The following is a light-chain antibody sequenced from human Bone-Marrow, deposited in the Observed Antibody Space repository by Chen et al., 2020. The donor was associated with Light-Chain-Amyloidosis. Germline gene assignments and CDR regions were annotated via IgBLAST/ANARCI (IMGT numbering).Light chain of an antibody. V-gene: IGLV6-57*01. CDR3: QSYQGSSQGV. J-gene: IGLJ3*02. Sequence: NFMLTQPHSVSESPGKTVIISCTRSSGSIATNYEQWYQQRPGRSPTTVIYEDDQRPSGVPDRFSGSIDRSSNSASLSISGLKTEDEADYYCQSYQGSSQGVFGGGTKLTV. CDR1: SGSIATNY. CDR2: EDD.